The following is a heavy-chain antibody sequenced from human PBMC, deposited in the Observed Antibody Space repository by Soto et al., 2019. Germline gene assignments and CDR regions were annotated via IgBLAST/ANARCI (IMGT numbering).Heavy chain of an antibody. CDR3: VKEEAPSYEWSYYINS. J-gene: IGHJ4*02. CDR1: GFQFSDYT. D-gene: IGHD3-3*01. Sequence: GGSLRLSCSAYGFQFSDYTMHWVRQTPGKGLEFVSAISNNGSDTYYGDSVKGRFYISRDNSRNTLYLQMNSLNSDDSARYYCVKEEAPSYEWSYYINSWGQGTHVTV. V-gene: IGHV3-64D*06. CDR2: ISNNGSDT.